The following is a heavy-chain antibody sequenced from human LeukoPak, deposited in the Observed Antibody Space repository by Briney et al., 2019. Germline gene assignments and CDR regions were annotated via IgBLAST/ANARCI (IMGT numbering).Heavy chain of an antibody. V-gene: IGHV3-20*04. Sequence: GGSLRLSCTASGFTFGDYAMSWVRQTPGKGLEWVSGTNWDGGRTGYADSVKGRFTISRDNAKNSLYLQMNSLRVEDTAMYYCARDGLRRPPTPYCGGDCPLDYWGQGTLVSVSS. CDR2: TNWDGGRT. CDR1: GFTFGDYA. D-gene: IGHD2-21*02. J-gene: IGHJ4*02. CDR3: ARDGLRRPPTPYCGGDCPLDY.